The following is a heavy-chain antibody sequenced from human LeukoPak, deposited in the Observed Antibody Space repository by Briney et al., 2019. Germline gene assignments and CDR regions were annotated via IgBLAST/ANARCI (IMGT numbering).Heavy chain of an antibody. Sequence: ASVKLSCKTSGYTFTDYYMQWVRQAPGQGLEWMGCINPDSGGTNYAQKFQGRVTMTRDTSISTAYMELSRLRSDDTAVYYCAREGYCSSTSCWGWFDPWGQGTLVTVSS. CDR1: GYTFTDYY. J-gene: IGHJ5*02. V-gene: IGHV1-2*02. CDR3: AREGYCSSTSCWGWFDP. CDR2: INPDSGGT. D-gene: IGHD2-2*01.